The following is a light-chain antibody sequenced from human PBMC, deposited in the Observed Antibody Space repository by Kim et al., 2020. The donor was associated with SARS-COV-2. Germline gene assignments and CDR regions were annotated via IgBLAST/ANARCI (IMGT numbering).Light chain of an antibody. CDR3: QQHTNWPPT. V-gene: IGKV3-15*01. Sequence: EIVMTQSPATLPVSPGERATLSCRASQSLSSNLAWYQQKPGQAPRLLIYGASTRATGIPARFSGSGSGTEFTLTISSLQSEDFAVYYCQQHTNWPPTFGQGTKVEIK. CDR2: GAS. CDR1: QSLSSN. J-gene: IGKJ1*01.